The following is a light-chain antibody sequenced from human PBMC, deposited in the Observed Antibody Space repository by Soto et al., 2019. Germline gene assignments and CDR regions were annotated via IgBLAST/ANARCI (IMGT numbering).Light chain of an antibody. Sequence: EIVMTQSPATLSVSPGERATLSCRASQSVSSNLAWYQKKPGQAPRLLIYGASTRATGIPARFSGSGSGTEFTLTISSLQSEDFADYYCQQYNNWPRQTFGQGTKLEIK. V-gene: IGKV3-15*01. J-gene: IGKJ2*01. CDR2: GAS. CDR3: QQYNNWPRQT. CDR1: QSVSSN.